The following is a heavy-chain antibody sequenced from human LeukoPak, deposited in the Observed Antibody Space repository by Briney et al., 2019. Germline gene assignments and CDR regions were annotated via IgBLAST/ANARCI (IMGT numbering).Heavy chain of an antibody. Sequence: SETLSLTCAVYGGSFSGYYWSWIRQPPGKGLEWIGYIYYSGSTNYNPSLKSRVTISVDTSKNQFSLKLSSVTAADTAVYYCARVLYYYDSSGYYCYWFDPWGQGTLVTVSS. CDR1: GGSFSGYY. D-gene: IGHD3-22*01. CDR2: IYYSGST. V-gene: IGHV4-59*01. J-gene: IGHJ5*02. CDR3: ARVLYYYDSSGYYCYWFDP.